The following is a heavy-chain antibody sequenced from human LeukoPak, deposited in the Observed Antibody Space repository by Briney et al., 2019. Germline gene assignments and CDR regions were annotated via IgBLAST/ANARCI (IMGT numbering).Heavy chain of an antibody. Sequence: ASVKVSCKASGYTFTNYPMNWVRQAPGQGLEWMGWINTNTGNPTYAQGFTGRFVFSLDTSVSTAYLQISSLKAEDTAVYYCARASGSYFQDAFDIWGQGTMVTVSS. D-gene: IGHD1-26*01. CDR1: GYTFTNYP. CDR3: ARASGSYFQDAFDI. CDR2: INTNTGNP. V-gene: IGHV7-4-1*02. J-gene: IGHJ3*02.